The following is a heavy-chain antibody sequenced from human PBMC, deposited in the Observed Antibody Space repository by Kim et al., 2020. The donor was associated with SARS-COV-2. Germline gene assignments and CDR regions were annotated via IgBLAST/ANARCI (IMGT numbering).Heavy chain of an antibody. CDR3: VRVAGQHQVEGWFDL. CDR1: GFTFSDYY. Sequence: GGSLRLSCAASGFTFSDYYMSWIRQAPGKGLEWISYISGSSRYTYYANSVKGRFTISRDNAKNSLYLQMNTLRPDDSAVYYCVRVAGQHQVEGWFDLWGRGTLVSLPS. J-gene: IGHJ5*02. V-gene: IGHV3-11*05. CDR2: ISGSSRYT. D-gene: IGHD6-13*01.